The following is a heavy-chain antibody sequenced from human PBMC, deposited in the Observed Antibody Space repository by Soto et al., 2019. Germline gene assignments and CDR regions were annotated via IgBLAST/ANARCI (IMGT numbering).Heavy chain of an antibody. Sequence: SETLSLTCTVSGGSISSYYWSWLRQPPGKGLEWIGYIYYSGSTNYNPSLKSRVTISVDTSKNQFSLKLSSVTAADTAVYYCARHYSSSSLIKWFDPWGQGTLVTVS. CDR3: ARHYSSSSLIKWFDP. J-gene: IGHJ5*02. D-gene: IGHD6-6*01. V-gene: IGHV4-59*01. CDR2: IYYSGST. CDR1: GGSISSYY.